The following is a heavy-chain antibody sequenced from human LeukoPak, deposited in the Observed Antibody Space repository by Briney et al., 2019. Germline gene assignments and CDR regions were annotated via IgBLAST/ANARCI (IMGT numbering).Heavy chain of an antibody. CDR2: ITNNGRKT. CDR1: GFTFSDYF. J-gene: IGHJ6*03. Sequence: GGSLRLSCAASGFTFSDYFMGWVRQAPGKGLEWVSYITNNGRKTYYADSVRGRFTISRDNAKNSLYLQMNSLRAEDTAVYYCARAYGSGSYYTLYYYYYMDVWGKGTTVTISS. CDR3: ARAYGSGSYYTLYYYYYMDV. V-gene: IGHV3-11*04. D-gene: IGHD3-10*01.